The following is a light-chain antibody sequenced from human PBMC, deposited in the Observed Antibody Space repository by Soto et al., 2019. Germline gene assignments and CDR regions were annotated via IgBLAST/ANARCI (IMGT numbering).Light chain of an antibody. CDR2: GAS. J-gene: IGKJ5*01. CDR1: QSVSSN. Sequence: EIVMTQSPATLSVSPGERATLSCRASQSVSSNLAWYQQKPGQAPRLLIYGASTRATGIPARFSGSGSGTEFTLTTSSLKSEDFAVYYCQLYNNWPITFGQGTRLEIK. CDR3: QLYNNWPIT. V-gene: IGKV3-15*01.